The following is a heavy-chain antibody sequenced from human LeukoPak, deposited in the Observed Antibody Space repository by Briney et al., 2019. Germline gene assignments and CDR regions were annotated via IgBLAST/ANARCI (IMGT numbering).Heavy chain of an antibody. CDR1: GGSISNSNW. CDR3: ARGMGSSHKYYYYYYYMDV. V-gene: IGHV4-4*02. J-gene: IGHJ6*03. D-gene: IGHD6-6*01. Sequence: KPSGTLSLTCAVSGGSISNSNWWSWVRQPPGKGLEGIGENYHSGNTNYNPSLKSRGTISVDKSKNQFSLKLDSVTAADTAVYYCARGMGSSHKYYYYYYYMDVWGKGTTVTVSS. CDR2: NYHSGNT.